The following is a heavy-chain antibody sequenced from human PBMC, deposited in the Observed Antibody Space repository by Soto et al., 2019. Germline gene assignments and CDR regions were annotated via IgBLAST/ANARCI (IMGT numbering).Heavy chain of an antibody. CDR3: ARLAVAGFHPTGGAFDI. CDR1: GYSFTSYW. J-gene: IGHJ3*02. V-gene: IGHV5-51*01. D-gene: IGHD6-19*01. CDR2: IYPGDSDT. Sequence: PGESLKISCKGSGYSFTSYWIGWVRQMPGKGLEWMGIIYPGDSDTRYSPSFQGQVTISADKSISTAYLQWSSLKASDTAMYYCARLAVAGFHPTGGAFDIWGQGTMVTVSS.